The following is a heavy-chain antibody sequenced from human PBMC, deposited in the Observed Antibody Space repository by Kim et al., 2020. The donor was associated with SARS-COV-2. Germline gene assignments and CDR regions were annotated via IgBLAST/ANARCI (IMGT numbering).Heavy chain of an antibody. V-gene: IGHV1-58*01. CDR3: AAEGVLWFGELPYNWFDP. Sequence: SVKVSCKASGFTFTSSAVQWVRQARGQRLEWIGWIVVGSGNTNYAQKFQERVTITRDMSTSTAYMELSSLRSEDTAVYYCAAEGVLWFGELPYNWFDPWGQGTLVTVSS. CDR2: IVVGSGNT. D-gene: IGHD3-10*01. CDR1: GFTFTSSA. J-gene: IGHJ5*02.